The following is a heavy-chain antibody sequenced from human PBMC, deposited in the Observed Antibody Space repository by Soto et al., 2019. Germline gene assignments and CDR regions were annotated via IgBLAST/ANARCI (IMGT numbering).Heavy chain of an antibody. CDR2: ISSNGGST. CDR3: ARGDDILTGYYYYYMDV. V-gene: IGHV3-64*01. D-gene: IGHD3-9*01. J-gene: IGHJ6*03. Sequence: ESGGGLVQPGGSLRLSCAASGFTFSSYAMHWVRQAPGKGLEYVSAISSNGGSTYYANSVKGRFTISRDNSKNTLYLQMGSLRAEDMAVYYCARGDDILTGYYYYYMDVWGKGTTVTVSS. CDR1: GFTFSSYA.